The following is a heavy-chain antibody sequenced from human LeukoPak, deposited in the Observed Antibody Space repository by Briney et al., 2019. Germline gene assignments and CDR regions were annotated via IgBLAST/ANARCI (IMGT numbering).Heavy chain of an antibody. CDR2: ISYDGSNK. J-gene: IGHJ6*02. D-gene: IGHD3-10*01. Sequence: GGSLRLSCAASGFTFSSYAMHWVRQAPGKGLEWVAVISYDGSNKYYADSVKGRFTISRDNSKNTLYLQMNSLRAEDTAVYYCARVLNYYGSGSYYPTYYYYGMDVWGQGTTVTVSS. CDR3: ARVLNYYGSGSYYPTYYYYGMDV. CDR1: GFTFSSYA. V-gene: IGHV3-30-3*01.